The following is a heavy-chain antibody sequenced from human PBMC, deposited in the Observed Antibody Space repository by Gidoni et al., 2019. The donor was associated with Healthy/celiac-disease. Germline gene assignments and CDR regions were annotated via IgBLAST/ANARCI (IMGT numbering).Heavy chain of an antibody. CDR2: ISGSGGST. V-gene: IGHV3-23*01. CDR1: GFTFSSYA. J-gene: IGHJ5*02. CDR3: AKETVVVVVARGWFDP. D-gene: IGHD2-15*01. Sequence: EVQLLESGGGLVQPGGSLRPSCAASGFTFSSYAMSWVRQAPGKGLEWVSAISGSGGSTYYADSVKGRFTISRDNSKNTLYLQMNSLRAEDTAVYYCAKETVVVVVARGWFDPWGQGTLVTVSS.